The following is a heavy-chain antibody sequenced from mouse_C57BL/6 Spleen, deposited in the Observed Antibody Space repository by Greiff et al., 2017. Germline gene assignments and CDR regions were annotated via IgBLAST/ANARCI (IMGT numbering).Heavy chain of an antibody. CDR1: GFTFSSYA. D-gene: IGHD1-2*01. CDR3: TRESLLLRPEYYFDY. CDR2: ISSGGDYI. J-gene: IGHJ2*01. Sequence: EVQRVESGEGLVKPGGSLKLSCAASGFTFSSYAMSWVRQTPEKRLEWVAYISSGGDYIYYADTVKGRFTISRDNARNTLYLQMSSLKSEDTAMYYCTRESLLLRPEYYFDYWGQGTTLTVSS. V-gene: IGHV5-9-1*02.